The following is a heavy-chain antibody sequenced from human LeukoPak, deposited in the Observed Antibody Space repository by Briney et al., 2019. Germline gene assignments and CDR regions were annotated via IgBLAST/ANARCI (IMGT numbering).Heavy chain of an antibody. Sequence: SETLSLTCTVTGGSMTNGGFYWGWIRQPPGKGPEYIGTIYYRGATYYNPSLKSRVIISVDTSKNQFSLKLTSVTAADTVVYYCARHLIAALRSNWFDPWGQGALVTVSA. J-gene: IGHJ5*02. V-gene: IGHV4-39*01. CDR1: GGSMTNGGFY. CDR3: ARHLIAALRSNWFDP. CDR2: IYYRGAT. D-gene: IGHD6-13*01.